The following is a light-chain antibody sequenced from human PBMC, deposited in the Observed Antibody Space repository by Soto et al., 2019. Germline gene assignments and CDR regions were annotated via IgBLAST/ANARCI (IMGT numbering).Light chain of an antibody. Sequence: QTVVTQPASVSGSPGQSITISCTGTSSDVGGYSYVSWYQQHPGKAPKLMVYDVTNRPSGVSNRFSGSKSGNTASLTISGLQAEDEADYYCSSYTSSDTLVFGGGTKLTVL. CDR3: SSYTSSDTLV. J-gene: IGLJ2*01. CDR1: SSDVGGYSY. CDR2: DVT. V-gene: IGLV2-14*01.